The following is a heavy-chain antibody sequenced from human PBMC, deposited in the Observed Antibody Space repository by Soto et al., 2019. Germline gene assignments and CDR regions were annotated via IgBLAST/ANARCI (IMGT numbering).Heavy chain of an antibody. V-gene: IGHV1-46*01. CDR3: ARDFSGPMDY. D-gene: IGHD3-10*01. CDR2: IYPSGGST. CDR1: GYTFTNYY. J-gene: IGHJ4*02. Sequence: ASVKVSCKASGYTFTNYYMHCVRQAPGQGLEWMGIIYPSGGSTRNAQKFQGRVTMTRDTSTSTVYMELSSLRSEDTAVYYCARDFSGPMDYWGRGTLVTVSS.